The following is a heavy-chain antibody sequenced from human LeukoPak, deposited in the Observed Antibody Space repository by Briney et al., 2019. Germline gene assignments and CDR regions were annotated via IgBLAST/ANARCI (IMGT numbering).Heavy chain of an antibody. Sequence: ASVKVSCKASGYTFIGYYMHWVRQAPGQGLEWMGWINPNSGGTNYAQKFQGRVTMTRDTSISTAYMELSRLRSDDTAVYYCAKSRGSGNYFDSWGQGTLVTVSS. CDR3: AKSRGSGNYFDS. V-gene: IGHV1-2*02. D-gene: IGHD3-10*01. CDR1: GYTFIGYY. CDR2: INPNSGGT. J-gene: IGHJ4*02.